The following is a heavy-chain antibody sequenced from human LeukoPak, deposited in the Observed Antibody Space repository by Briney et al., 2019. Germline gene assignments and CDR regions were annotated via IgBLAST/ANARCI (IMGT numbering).Heavy chain of an antibody. CDR1: GFTFDDYV. Sequence: PGGSLRLSCAASGFTFDDYVMNWVRQAPGKGLEWVSGISWNNGTIGYADSVKGRFTISRDNAKNSLYLQMNSLRAEDTALYYCARGLFGGSYVPFDYWGQGTLVTVSS. CDR2: ISWNNGTI. J-gene: IGHJ4*02. V-gene: IGHV3-9*01. D-gene: IGHD1-26*01. CDR3: ARGLFGGSYVPFDY.